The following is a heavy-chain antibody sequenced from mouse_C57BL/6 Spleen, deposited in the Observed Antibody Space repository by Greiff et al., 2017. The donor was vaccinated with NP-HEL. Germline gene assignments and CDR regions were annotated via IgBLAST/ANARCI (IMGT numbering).Heavy chain of an antibody. V-gene: IGHV1-50*01. Sequence: VQLQQSGAELVKPGASVKLSCKASGYTFTSYWMQWVKQRPGQGLEWIGEIDPSDSDTNYNQKFKGKATLTVDTSSSTAYMQLSSLTSEDSAVYYCARRGSDYSNFDDWGKGTTLTVSS. J-gene: IGHJ2*01. CDR3: ARRGSDYSNFDD. CDR1: GYTFTSYW. D-gene: IGHD2-5*01. CDR2: IDPSDSDT.